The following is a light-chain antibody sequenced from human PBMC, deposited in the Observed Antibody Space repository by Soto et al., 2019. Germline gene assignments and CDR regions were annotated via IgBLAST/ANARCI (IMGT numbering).Light chain of an antibody. J-gene: IGKJ1*01. CDR2: GAS. CDR1: QSVSSSY. CDR3: HQYGSSPGT. V-gene: IGKV3-20*01. Sequence: EIVLTQSPGTLSLSPGERATLSSRASQSVSSSYLAWYQQKPGQAPRLLIYGASSRATGIPDRFSGSGSGTDFTLTISRLEPEDFAVYYCHQYGSSPGTFGQGTKVEI.